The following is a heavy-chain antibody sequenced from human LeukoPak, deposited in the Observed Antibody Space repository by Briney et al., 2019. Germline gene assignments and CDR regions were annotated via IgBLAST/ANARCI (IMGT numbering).Heavy chain of an antibody. Sequence: SQTLSLTCAISGDSVSSNSAAWNWIRQSPSRGLEWLGRTYYRSKWFNDYAASVRSRITIKPDTPNNQFSLQLNSVTPEDSAMYFYARSKGHLDSWGQGTLVTVSS. V-gene: IGHV6-1*01. CDR1: GDSVSSNSAA. J-gene: IGHJ4*02. CDR2: TYYRSKWFN. CDR3: ARSKGHLDS.